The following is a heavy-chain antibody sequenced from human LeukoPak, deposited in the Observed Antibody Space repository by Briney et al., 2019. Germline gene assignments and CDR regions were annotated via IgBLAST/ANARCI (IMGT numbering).Heavy chain of an antibody. Sequence: ASVKVSCKASAYTFTSYGISWVRQAPGQGLEWMGWINPNSGGTNYAQKFQGWVTMTRDTSISTAYMELSRLRSDDTAVYYCARSYYYDSSGYFDYWGQGTLVTVSS. CDR2: INPNSGGT. CDR3: ARSYYYDSSGYFDY. V-gene: IGHV1-2*04. CDR1: AYTFTSYG. D-gene: IGHD3-22*01. J-gene: IGHJ4*02.